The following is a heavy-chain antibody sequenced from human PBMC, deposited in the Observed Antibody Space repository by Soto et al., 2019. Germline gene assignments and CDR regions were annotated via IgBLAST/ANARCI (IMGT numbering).Heavy chain of an antibody. J-gene: IGHJ4*02. V-gene: IGHV5-51*01. CDR3: ARRVTSSTGWDY. D-gene: IGHD6-19*01. CDR1: GYXFTNYW. CDR2: VHGGDSNT. Sequence: EXLKICCKSSGYXFTNYWVGWVRQMPGKGLEWIGIVHGGDSNTRYSPSFDGQVTISTDKSINTAYLQWSSMKASDNAMYYCARRVTSSTGWDYWGQGTLGTVS.